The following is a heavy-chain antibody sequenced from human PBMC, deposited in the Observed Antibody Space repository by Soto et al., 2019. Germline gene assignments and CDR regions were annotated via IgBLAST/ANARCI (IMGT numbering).Heavy chain of an antibody. CDR3: AREKTSYGMDV. CDR2: MNPNSGNT. CDR1: GYTFTSYD. J-gene: IGHJ6*02. V-gene: IGHV1-8*01. Sequence: QVQLVQSGAEVKKPGASVKVSCKASGYTFTSYDINWVRQATGQGLEWMGWMNPNSGNTGYAQKYQGRVTMTRNTSITTAYMALRSLRSEDTAVYYCAREKTSYGMDVWGQGTTVTVSS.